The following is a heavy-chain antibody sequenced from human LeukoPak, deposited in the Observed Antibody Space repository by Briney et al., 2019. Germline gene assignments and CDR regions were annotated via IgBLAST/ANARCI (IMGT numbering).Heavy chain of an antibody. CDR2: ISAYNGNT. CDR3: ARGPSYYDFWSGYISTGYFDY. D-gene: IGHD3-3*01. Sequence: ASVSVSCKASGYTFTSYGISWVRQAPGQGLEGMGWISAYNGNTNYAQKLQGRVTMTTDTSTSTAYMELRSLRSDDTAVYYCARGPSYYDFWSGYISTGYFDYWGQGTLVTVSS. J-gene: IGHJ4*02. CDR1: GYTFTSYG. V-gene: IGHV1-18*01.